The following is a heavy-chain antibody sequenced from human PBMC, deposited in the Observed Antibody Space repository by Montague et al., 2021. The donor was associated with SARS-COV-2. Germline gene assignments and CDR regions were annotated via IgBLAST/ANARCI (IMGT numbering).Heavy chain of an antibody. CDR1: GGSISSYY. CDR2: IYYSWST. CDR3: ARDKPDYDFCRGDGMDV. J-gene: IGHJ6*02. D-gene: IGHD3-3*01. V-gene: IGHV4-59*01. Sequence: SETLSLTCTVSGGSISSYYWSWIRQPPGKGLEWIWYIYYSWSTNYNPSLKSRVTISVDTSKNQFSLKLSSVTAADTAAYYCARDKPDYDFCRGDGMDVWGQGTTVTVSS.